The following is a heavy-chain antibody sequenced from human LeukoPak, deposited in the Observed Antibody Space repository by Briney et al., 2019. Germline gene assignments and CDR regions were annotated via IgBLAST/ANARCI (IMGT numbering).Heavy chain of an antibody. CDR2: IYYSGST. J-gene: IGHJ6*03. V-gene: IGHV4-39*07. D-gene: IGHD3-22*01. CDR1: GGSINSSSYY. CDR3: ARSGSGYYRYYYYMDV. Sequence: SETLSLTCTVSGGSINSSSYYWGWIRQPPGKGLEWIGSIYYSGSTYYNPSLKSRVTISVDTSKNQFSLKLSSVTAADTAVYYCARSGSGYYRYYYYMDVWGKGTTVTVSS.